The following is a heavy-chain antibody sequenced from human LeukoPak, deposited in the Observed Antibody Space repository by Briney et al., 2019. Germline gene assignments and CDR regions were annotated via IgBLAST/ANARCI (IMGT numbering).Heavy chain of an antibody. CDR3: ARGAYITDFWSGSYYYYMDV. CDR1: GFIFSSYW. D-gene: IGHD3-3*01. J-gene: IGHJ6*03. V-gene: IGHV3-74*01. CDR2: IKSDGSST. Sequence: GGSLRLSCAASGFIFSSYWMHWVRQAPGKGLVWVSRIKSDGSSTTYADSVKGRFTISRDNAKNTLYLQMNSLRAEDTAVYYCARGAYITDFWSGSYYYYMDVWGKGTTVTVSS.